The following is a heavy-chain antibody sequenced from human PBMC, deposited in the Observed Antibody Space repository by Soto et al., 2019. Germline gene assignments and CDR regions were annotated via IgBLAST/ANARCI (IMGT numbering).Heavy chain of an antibody. CDR2: ISDSGTGT. V-gene: IGHV3-23*01. J-gene: IGHJ3*02. Sequence: EVQILESGGGLVQPGGSLRLSCAASGFTFSSYAMYWVRQAPGKGLAWVSGISDSGTGTYYADSVKGRFTISRDNSKNTVYLQMKSLRGEDTAVYYCAKDHTVVIRDAFDIWGQGTMVNVSS. CDR3: AKDHTVVIRDAFDI. CDR1: GFTFSSYA. D-gene: IGHD3-22*01.